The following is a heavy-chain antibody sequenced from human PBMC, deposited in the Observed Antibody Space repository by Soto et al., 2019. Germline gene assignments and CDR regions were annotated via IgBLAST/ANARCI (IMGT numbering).Heavy chain of an antibody. V-gene: IGHV1-18*01. D-gene: IGHD3-9*01. CDR1: GYTFTSYG. Sequence: ASVKVSCKASGYTFTSYGISWVRQAPGQGLEWMGWISAYNGNTNYAQKLQGRVTMTTDTSTSTAYMELRSLRSDDTAVYYCARVLLRYFDWTSYDAFDIWGQGTMVTVSS. J-gene: IGHJ3*02. CDR3: ARVLLRYFDWTSYDAFDI. CDR2: ISAYNGNT.